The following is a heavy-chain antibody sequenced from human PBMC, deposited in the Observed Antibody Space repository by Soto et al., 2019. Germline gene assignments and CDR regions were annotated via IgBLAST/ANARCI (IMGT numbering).Heavy chain of an antibody. CDR2: IWNDGGNK. D-gene: IGHD1-26*01. J-gene: IGHJ3*01. CDR3: ARNRRSGSYLDAFDV. Sequence: QVQLVESGGGVVQPGTSLRLSCAASGFTFSNYGMHWVRQAPGKGLEWVGLIWNDGGNKYSADSVEGRFTISRDNSKNTLYLEMNYLRAEDTAVYNCARNRRSGSYLDAFDVWGQGTMVTVS. V-gene: IGHV3-33*01. CDR1: GFTFSNYG.